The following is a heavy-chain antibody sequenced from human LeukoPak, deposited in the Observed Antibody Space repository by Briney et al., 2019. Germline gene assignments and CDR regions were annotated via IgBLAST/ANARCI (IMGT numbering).Heavy chain of an antibody. CDR3: ARVGRYQLLFTWFDP. CDR1: GGSISCSSYY. D-gene: IGHD2-2*01. CDR2: IYYSGST. V-gene: IGHV4-39*07. Sequence: TSETLSLTCTVSGGSISCSSYYWGWIRQPPGKGLEWIGSIYYSGSTYYNPSLKSRVTISVDTSKNQFSLKLSSVTAADTAVYYCARVGRYQLLFTWFDPWGQGTLVTVSS. J-gene: IGHJ5*02.